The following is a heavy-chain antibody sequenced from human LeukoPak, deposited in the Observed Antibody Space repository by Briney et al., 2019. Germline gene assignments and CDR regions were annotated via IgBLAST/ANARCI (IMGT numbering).Heavy chain of an antibody. CDR2: INPNSGGT. D-gene: IGHD3-10*01. CDR3: ATLRPITMVRRAFDY. Sequence: ASVKVSCKASGYTFTGYYMHWVRQAPGQGLEWMGWINPNSGGTNYAQKFQGRVTMTRDTSISTAYMELSRLRSDDTAVYYCATLRPITMVRRAFDYWGQGTLVTVSS. J-gene: IGHJ4*02. V-gene: IGHV1-2*02. CDR1: GYTFTGYY.